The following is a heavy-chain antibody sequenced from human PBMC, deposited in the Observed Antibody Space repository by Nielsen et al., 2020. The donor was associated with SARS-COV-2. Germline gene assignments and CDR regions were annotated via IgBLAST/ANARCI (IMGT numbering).Heavy chain of an antibody. D-gene: IGHD6-13*01. V-gene: IGHV2-26*01. CDR3: ARIYSSSWYELGYYYYYMDV. Sequence: WIRQPPGKALEWLAHIFSNDEKSYSTSLKSRLTISKDTSESQVVLTMTNMDPVDTATYYCARIYSSSWYELGYYYYYMDVWGKGTTVTVSS. CDR2: IFSNDEK. J-gene: IGHJ6*03.